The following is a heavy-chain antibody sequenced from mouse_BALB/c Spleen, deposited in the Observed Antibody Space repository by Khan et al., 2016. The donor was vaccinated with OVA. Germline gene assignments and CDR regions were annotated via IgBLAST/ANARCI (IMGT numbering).Heavy chain of an antibody. CDR2: IDPKTGVT. J-gene: IGHJ3*01. V-gene: IGHV1-15*01. CDR1: GYTFPDYE. CDR3: TRSTFAY. Sequence: QVQLKESGAELVRPGASVTLSCKASGYTFPDYELHWVKQTPVHGLEWIGVIDPKTGVTAYNQTFKGKATLTADKSSSTAYMELRSLTSEDSAVYYCTRSTFAYWGQGTLVTVSA.